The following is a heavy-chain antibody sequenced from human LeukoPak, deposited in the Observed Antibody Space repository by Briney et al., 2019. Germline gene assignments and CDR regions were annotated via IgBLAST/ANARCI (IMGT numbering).Heavy chain of an antibody. V-gene: IGHV4-59*01. CDR2: IYYSGST. J-gene: IGHJ6*02. CDR1: GGSISSYY. D-gene: IGHD6-6*01. Sequence: SETLSLTCTVSGGSISSYYWSWIRQPPGKGLEWIGYIYYSGSTNYNPSLKSRVTIPVDTSKNQFSLKLSSVTAADTAVYYCARDRPLRGMDVWGQGTTVTVSS. CDR3: ARDRPLRGMDV.